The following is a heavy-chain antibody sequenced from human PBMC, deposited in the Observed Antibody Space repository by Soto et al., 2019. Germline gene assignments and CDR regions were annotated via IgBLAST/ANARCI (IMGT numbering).Heavy chain of an antibody. V-gene: IGHV3-23*01. CDR3: AKDLLADDDILTGYFRGYYGMDV. D-gene: IGHD3-9*01. CDR1: GFTFSSYA. J-gene: IGHJ6*02. CDR2: ISGSGGST. Sequence: GGSLRLSCAASGFTFSSYAMSWVRQAPGKGLEWVSAISGSGGSTYYADYVKGRFTISRDNSKNTLYLQMNSLRAEDTAVYYCAKDLLADDDILTGYFRGYYGMDVWGQGTTVTVSS.